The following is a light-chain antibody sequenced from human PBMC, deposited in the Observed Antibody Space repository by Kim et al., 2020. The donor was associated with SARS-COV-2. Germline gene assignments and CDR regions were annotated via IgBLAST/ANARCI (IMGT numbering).Light chain of an antibody. Sequence: EIVMTQSPATLSVSPGDRATLSCRASQGVSSNLAWFQQEPGQAPRLLIYGASTRATGIPARFSGTGSGTEFTLTISSLQSEDFAVYYCQEYNNWPPVTFGQGTRLEIK. CDR3: QEYNNWPPVT. V-gene: IGKV3-15*01. CDR2: GAS. CDR1: QGVSSN. J-gene: IGKJ5*01.